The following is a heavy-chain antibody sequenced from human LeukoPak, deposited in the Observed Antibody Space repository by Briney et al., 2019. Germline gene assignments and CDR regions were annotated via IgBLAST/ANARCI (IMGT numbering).Heavy chain of an antibody. CDR1: GGSISSYY. J-gene: IGHJ5*02. CDR3: ARSLQQFSDA. D-gene: IGHD5-24*01. CDR2: WYTIGIT. V-gene: IGHV4-4*07. Sequence: SETLSLTCTVSGGSISSYYWSWIRQPAGKGLEWIGRWYTIGITNYNPSLKSRVTISVDTSKNQFFLKLSSVTAADTAVYYCARSLQQFSDAWGQGTLVTVSS.